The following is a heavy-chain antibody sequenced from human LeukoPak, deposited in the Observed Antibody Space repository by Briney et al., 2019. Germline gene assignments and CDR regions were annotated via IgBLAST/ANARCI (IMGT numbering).Heavy chain of an antibody. CDR3: AKESTVTTLPDY. Sequence: GGSLRLSCAASGFTFSSYAMSWVRQAPGKGLEWVSAISGSGGSTNYADSVKGRFTISRDYSKNTLYLQMNSLRAEDTAVYYCAKESTVTTLPDYWGQGALVTVSS. CDR1: GFTFSSYA. CDR2: ISGSGGST. D-gene: IGHD4-11*01. J-gene: IGHJ4*02. V-gene: IGHV3-23*01.